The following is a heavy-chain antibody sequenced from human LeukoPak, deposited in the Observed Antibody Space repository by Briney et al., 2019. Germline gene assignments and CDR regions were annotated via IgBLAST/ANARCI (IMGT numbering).Heavy chain of an antibody. CDR2: ISSSGSTI. CDR3: ARMSRDGYNKLDY. D-gene: IGHD5-24*01. CDR1: GFTFSDYY. V-gene: IGHV3-11*01. J-gene: IGHJ4*02. Sequence: GGSLRLSCAASGFTFSDYYMSWIRQAPGKGLEWVSYISSSGSTIYYADSVKGRFTISRDNAKNSLYLQMNSLRAEDTAVYYCARMSRDGYNKLDYWGQGTLVTVSS.